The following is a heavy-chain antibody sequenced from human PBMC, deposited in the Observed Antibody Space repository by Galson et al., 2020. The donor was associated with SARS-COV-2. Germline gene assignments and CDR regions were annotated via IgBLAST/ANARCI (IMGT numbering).Heavy chain of an antibody. CDR3: ARLIFSGYHAVDI. D-gene: IGHD3-9*01. CDR1: GFTFSRYV. CDR2: ISYDGTNK. Sequence: GGSLRLSCAASGFTFSRYVMHWVRQAPGKGLEWVTSISYDGTNKYYADSVKGRFTISRDNSKNTLDLQMSSLRAEDTAVYYCARLIFSGYHAVDIWGQGTIVTVSS. V-gene: IGHV3-30-3*01. J-gene: IGHJ3*02.